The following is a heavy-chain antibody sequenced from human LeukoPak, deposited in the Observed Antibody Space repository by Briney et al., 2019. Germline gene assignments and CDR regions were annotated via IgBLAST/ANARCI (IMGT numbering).Heavy chain of an antibody. D-gene: IGHD5-18*01. CDR2: ISGSGGST. Sequence: GGPLRLSCAASGFTFSSYAMSWVRQAPGKGLEWVSAISGSGGSTYYADSVKGRFTISRDHSQNTLYLQLNSLRAEDTAVYYCAKGAWKIQLWASYSDYWGQGTLVTVSS. CDR3: AKGAWKIQLWASYSDY. J-gene: IGHJ4*02. CDR1: GFTFSSYA. V-gene: IGHV3-23*01.